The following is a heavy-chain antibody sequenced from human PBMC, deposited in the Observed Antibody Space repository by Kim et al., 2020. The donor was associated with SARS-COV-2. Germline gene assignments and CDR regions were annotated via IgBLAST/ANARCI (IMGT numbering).Heavy chain of an antibody. D-gene: IGHD2-21*01. CDR3: VPNYST. CDR1: AFSITTSW. J-gene: IGHJ4*02. CDR2: IKDKSGGGAT. V-gene: IGHV3-15*01. Sequence: GGSLRLSCVGSAFSITTSWVSWVRQAPGKGLEWIARIKDKSGGGATDYAAAVKGRFTISRDDSGNTVFLEMTSLKSDDTAVYYCVPNYSTWVQGTLVTVSS.